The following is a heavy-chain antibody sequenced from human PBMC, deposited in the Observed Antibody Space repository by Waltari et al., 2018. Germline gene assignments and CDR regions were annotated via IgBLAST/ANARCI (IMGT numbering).Heavy chain of an antibody. J-gene: IGHJ4*02. CDR2: IDWDDDK. V-gene: IGHV2-70*04. CDR1: GFSLSTSGMR. CDR3: ALQHLGELSHFDY. Sequence: QVTLKESGPALVKPTQTLTLTCPFSGFSLSTSGMRVSWIRQPPGKALEWLARIDWDDDKFYRTSLKTRLTISKDTSKNQVVLTMTNMDPVDTATYYCALQHLGELSHFDYWGQGTLVTVSS. D-gene: IGHD3-16*02.